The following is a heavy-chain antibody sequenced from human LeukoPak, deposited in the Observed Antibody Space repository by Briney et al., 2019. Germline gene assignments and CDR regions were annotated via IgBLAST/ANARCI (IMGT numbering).Heavy chain of an antibody. V-gene: IGHV4-34*01. Sequence: SETLSLTCAVYGGSFSGYYWSWIRQPPGKELEWIGEINHSGSTNYNPSLKSRVTISVDTSKNQFSLKLSSVTAADTAVYYCASWAAAGDYFDYWGQGTLVTVSS. CDR3: ASWAAAGDYFDY. D-gene: IGHD6-13*01. J-gene: IGHJ4*02. CDR2: INHSGST. CDR1: GGSFSGYY.